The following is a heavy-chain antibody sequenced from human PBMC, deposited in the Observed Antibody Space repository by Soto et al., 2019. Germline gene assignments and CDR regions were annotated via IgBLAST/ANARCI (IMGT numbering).Heavy chain of an antibody. D-gene: IGHD2-15*01. CDR3: ARGGGCSGGSCNFDY. CDR2: ISSSSSTI. J-gene: IGHJ4*02. CDR1: GFTFSSYS. Sequence: GGSLRLSCAASGFTFSSYSMNWVRQAPGKGLEWVSYISSSSSTIYYADSVKGRFTISRDNAKNSLYLQMNSLRAEGTAVYYCARGGGCSGGSCNFDYGGQGTLVTVSS. V-gene: IGHV3-48*01.